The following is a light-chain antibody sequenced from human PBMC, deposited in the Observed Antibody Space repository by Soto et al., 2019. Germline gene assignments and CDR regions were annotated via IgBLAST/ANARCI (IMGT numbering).Light chain of an antibody. J-gene: IGKJ2*01. CDR1: QSVGSN. CDR2: GAS. CDR3: QQYNNWPYT. V-gene: IGKV3-15*01. Sequence: EIVMTQSPATLSVSPGERATLSCRASQSVGSNLAWYQQRPGQAPRPLIYGASTRAIGIPPRFSGSGSGTEFTLSISSLQSEPFAVYYCQQYNNWPYTFARGTKLEIK.